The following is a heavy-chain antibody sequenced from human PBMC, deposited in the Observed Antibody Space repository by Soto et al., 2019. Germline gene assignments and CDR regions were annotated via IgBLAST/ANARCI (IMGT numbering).Heavy chain of an antibody. D-gene: IGHD2-15*01. Sequence: VQLVESGGGVVQPGRSLRLSCAASGFTFSSYGMHWVRQAPGKGLEWVAVISYDGSNKYYADSVKVRFTISRDNSKNTLYLQMNSLRAEDTAVYYCAKDSIVVVVVGFSYPTLDYWGQGTLVTVSS. CDR1: GFTFSSYG. CDR2: ISYDGSNK. J-gene: IGHJ4*02. CDR3: AKDSIVVVVVGFSYPTLDY. V-gene: IGHV3-30*18.